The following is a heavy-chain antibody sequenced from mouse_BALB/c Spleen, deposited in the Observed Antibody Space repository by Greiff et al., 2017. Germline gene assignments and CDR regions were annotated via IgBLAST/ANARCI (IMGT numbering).Heavy chain of an antibody. J-gene: IGHJ3*01. CDR1: GFTFSSYA. CDR2: ISSGGST. V-gene: IGHV5-6-5*01. Sequence: DVMLVESGGGLVKPGGSLKLSCAASGFTFSSYAMSWVRQTPEKRLEWVASISSGGSTSYPDSVKGRFTISRDNARNILYLQMSSLRSEDTAMYYCARGPYIGDGYYAYWGQGTLVTVAA. CDR3: ARGPYIGDGYYAY. D-gene: IGHD2-3*01.